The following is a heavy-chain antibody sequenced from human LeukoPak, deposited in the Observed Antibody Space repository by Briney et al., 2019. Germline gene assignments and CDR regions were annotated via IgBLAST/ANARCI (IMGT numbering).Heavy chain of an antibody. Sequence: GSLRLPCAASGFTFSSYAMHWVRQAPGKGLEGVAVISCDGSNKYYADSVKGRFTISRDNSKNTLYLQMNSLRAEDTAVYYCARNSHYDILTGGGAFDIWGQGTMVTVSS. V-gene: IGHV3-30-3*01. J-gene: IGHJ3*02. CDR1: GFTFSSYA. CDR2: ISCDGSNK. D-gene: IGHD3-9*01. CDR3: ARNSHYDILTGGGAFDI.